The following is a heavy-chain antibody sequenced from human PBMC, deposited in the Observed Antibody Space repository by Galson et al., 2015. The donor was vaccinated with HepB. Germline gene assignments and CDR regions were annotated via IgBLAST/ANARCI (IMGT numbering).Heavy chain of an antibody. Sequence: SVKVSCKASGGTFSSYAISWVRQAPGQGLGWMGGIIPIFGTANYAQKFQGRVTITVDESTSTAYMELSSLRSEDTAVYYCARGEDIVVVPAAMGYYYYYMDVWGKGTTVTVSS. D-gene: IGHD2-2*01. CDR3: ARGEDIVVVPAAMGYYYYYMDV. CDR1: GGTFSSYA. J-gene: IGHJ6*03. V-gene: IGHV1-69*13. CDR2: IIPIFGTA.